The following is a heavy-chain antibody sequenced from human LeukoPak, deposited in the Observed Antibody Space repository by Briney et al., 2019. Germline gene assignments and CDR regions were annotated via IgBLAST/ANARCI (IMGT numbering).Heavy chain of an antibody. CDR2: IYYSGST. CDR3: ARGNRPSYCSSPSCSKSYYFHY. J-gene: IGHJ4*02. D-gene: IGHD2-2*01. CDR1: GGSISSGDYY. Sequence: SETLSLTCTVSGGSISSGDYYWSWIRQPPGKGLEWIGYIYYSGSTYYNPSLKSRVTISVDTSKNQFSLKLSSVTATDTAVYYCARGNRPSYCSSPSCSKSYYFHYWGQGTLVTVSS. V-gene: IGHV4-30-4*01.